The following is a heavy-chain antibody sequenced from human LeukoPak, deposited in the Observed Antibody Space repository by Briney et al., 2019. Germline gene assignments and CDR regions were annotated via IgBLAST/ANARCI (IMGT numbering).Heavy chain of an antibody. CDR1: GFTFSTYW. Sequence: GGSLRLSCAASGFTFSTYWMHWVRQARGKGLVWVSHIKSDGSITSYADSVKGRFTISRDNAKNTLYLQMNSLRADDTAVYYCARDRGYTQDYWGQGTLVTVSS. D-gene: IGHD5-12*01. V-gene: IGHV3-74*01. CDR2: IKSDGSIT. J-gene: IGHJ4*02. CDR3: ARDRGYTQDY.